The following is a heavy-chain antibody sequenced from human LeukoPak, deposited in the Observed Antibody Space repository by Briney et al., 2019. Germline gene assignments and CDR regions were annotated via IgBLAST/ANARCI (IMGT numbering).Heavy chain of an antibody. J-gene: IGHJ4*02. CDR3: ARAEGIAAAGPDY. Sequence: ASVKVSCKASGYTFTGYYMHWVRQAPGQGLEWMGWINPNSGGTNYAQKFQGRVTMTRDASISTAYMELSRLRSDDTAVYYCARAEGIAAAGPDYWGQGTLVTVSS. CDR2: INPNSGGT. V-gene: IGHV1-2*02. D-gene: IGHD6-13*01. CDR1: GYTFTGYY.